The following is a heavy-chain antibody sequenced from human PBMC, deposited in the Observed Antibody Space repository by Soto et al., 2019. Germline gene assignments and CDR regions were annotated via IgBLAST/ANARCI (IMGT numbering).Heavy chain of an antibody. CDR2: ISAYNGNT. J-gene: IGHJ3*02. D-gene: IGHD3-10*01. V-gene: IGHV1-18*01. CDR3: ARDRVLVLLWFGELTDAFDI. CDR1: GYTFTSYG. Sequence: GAPVKVSCKASGYTFTSYGISWGRQAPGQGLEWMGWISAYNGNTNYAQKLQGRVTMTTDTSTSTAYMELRSLRSDDTAVYYCARDRVLVLLWFGELTDAFDIWGQGTMVTVSS.